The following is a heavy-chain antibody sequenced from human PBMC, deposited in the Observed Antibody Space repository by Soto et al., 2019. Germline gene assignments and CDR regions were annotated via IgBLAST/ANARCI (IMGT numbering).Heavy chain of an antibody. CDR2: ISSSGSTI. V-gene: IGHV3-48*03. D-gene: IGHD4-17*01. CDR3: ARVHYGGPFDY. CDR1: GFTFSSYE. J-gene: IGHJ4*02. Sequence: GGSLRLSCAASGFTFSSYEMNWVRQAPGKGLEWASYISSSGSTIYYADSVKGRFTISRDNAKNSLYLQMNSLRAEDTAVYYCARVHYGGPFDYWGQGTLVTVSS.